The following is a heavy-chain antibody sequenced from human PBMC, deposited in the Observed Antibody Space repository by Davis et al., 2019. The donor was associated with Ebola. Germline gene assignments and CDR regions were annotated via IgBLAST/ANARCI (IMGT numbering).Heavy chain of an antibody. Sequence: SETLSLTCTVSGGSISSYYWSWIRQPPGKGLEWSGYIYYSGSTNYNPSLKSRVTISVDTSKNQFSLNLSSVTAADTAVYYCARRGRGSSTNYYYGMDVWGQGTTVTVSS. J-gene: IGHJ6*02. CDR2: IYYSGST. CDR1: GGSISSYY. V-gene: IGHV4-59*08. D-gene: IGHD2-2*01. CDR3: ARRGRGSSTNYYYGMDV.